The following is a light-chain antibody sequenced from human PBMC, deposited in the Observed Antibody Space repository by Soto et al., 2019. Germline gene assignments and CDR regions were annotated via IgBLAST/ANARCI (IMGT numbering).Light chain of an antibody. CDR2: DVT. J-gene: IGLJ2*01. CDR3: CSYTDIALDVV. CDR1: SSDIGDYDY. V-gene: IGLV2-14*01. Sequence: QSALTQPASVSGSPGQSITISCTGTSSDIGDYDYVSWYQHLPGEAPKLLIFDVTHRPSGVSDRFSGSKSGNTASLTISGVRPEDEADYYCCSYTDIALDVVFGGGTKLTVL.